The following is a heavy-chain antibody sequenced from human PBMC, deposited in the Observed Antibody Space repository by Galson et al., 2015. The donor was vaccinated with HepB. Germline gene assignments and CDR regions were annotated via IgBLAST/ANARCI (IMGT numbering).Heavy chain of an antibody. Sequence: SLRLSCAAAGLTFSSYSMSWVRQAPGKGLEWVSSISSSSSYIYYADSVKGRFTISRDNAKNSLYLQMNSLRAEDTAVYYCARDGAAGIGWGENWFDPWGQGTLVTVSS. D-gene: IGHD6-13*01. CDR3: ARDGAAGIGWGENWFDP. V-gene: IGHV3-21*01. J-gene: IGHJ5*02. CDR2: ISSSSSYI. CDR1: GLTFSSYS.